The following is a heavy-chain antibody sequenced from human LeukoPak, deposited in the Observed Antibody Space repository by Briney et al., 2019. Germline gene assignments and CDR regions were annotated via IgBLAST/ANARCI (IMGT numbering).Heavy chain of an antibody. CDR1: GFTFSSYA. D-gene: IGHD5-18*01. Sequence: GGSLRLSCAASGFTFSSYAMSWVRQAPGKGLEWVSAISASGNSTFYADSVKGRFTISRDNAKNSLYLQMNSLRAEDTAVYYCARDLIYTAMVYYYYYYMDVWGKGTTVTVSS. V-gene: IGHV3-23*01. CDR3: ARDLIYTAMVYYYYYYMDV. J-gene: IGHJ6*03. CDR2: ISASGNST.